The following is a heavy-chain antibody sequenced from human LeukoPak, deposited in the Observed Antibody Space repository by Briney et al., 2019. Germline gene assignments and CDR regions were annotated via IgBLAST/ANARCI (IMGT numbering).Heavy chain of an antibody. D-gene: IGHD3-3*01. J-gene: IGHJ6*03. V-gene: IGHV3-30*04. Sequence: PARTLRLSCTASGFSFNSYAMHWVRQAPAKGLEWLAVRSYDGPNKNNADYAISRFTITTEDSTNTQYLQMHNLRIEDATVDYCASPPGLFGVGLYYMDVWGKGTTVTVSS. CDR1: GFSFNSYA. CDR3: ASPPGLFGVGLYYMDV. CDR2: RSYDGPNK.